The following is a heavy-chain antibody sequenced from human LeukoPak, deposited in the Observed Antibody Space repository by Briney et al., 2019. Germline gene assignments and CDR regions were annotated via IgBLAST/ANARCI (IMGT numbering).Heavy chain of an antibody. Sequence: ASVKVSCKASGYTFTSYYMHWVRQAPGQGLEWMGIINPSGGSTSYAQKFQGRVTMTRDTSTSTAYMELRSLRSDDTAVYYCARAIVGAADFGYWGQGTLVTVSS. CDR1: GYTFTSYY. CDR2: INPSGGST. CDR3: ARAIVGAADFGY. V-gene: IGHV1-46*01. J-gene: IGHJ4*02. D-gene: IGHD1-26*01.